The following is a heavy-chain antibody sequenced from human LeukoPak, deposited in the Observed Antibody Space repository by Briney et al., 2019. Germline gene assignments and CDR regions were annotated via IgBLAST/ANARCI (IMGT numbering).Heavy chain of an antibody. J-gene: IGHJ5*02. CDR1: GFTLSRYW. CDR3: ARDSGSGGP. V-gene: IGHV3-7*01. Sequence: GGSLRLSCAASGFTLSRYWMSWIRQAPGKGLEWVANIKHDGIEKYYVDSVKGRFTISRDIAKDSLYLQMDSLRAEDTAVYYCARDSGSGGPWGQGTLVTVSS. D-gene: IGHD6-19*01. CDR2: IKHDGIEK.